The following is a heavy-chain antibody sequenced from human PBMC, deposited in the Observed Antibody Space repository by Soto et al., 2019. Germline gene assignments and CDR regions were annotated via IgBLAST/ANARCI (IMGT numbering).Heavy chain of an antibody. CDR3: ARIGPYCGGDCYPDFDF. CDR1: GFTFNTYG. CDR2: VSGSGGGT. D-gene: IGHD2-21*02. J-gene: IGHJ4*02. Sequence: LRLSCAASGFTFNTYGMTWVRQAPGKGLEWVSTVSGSGGGTYYADSVKGRFTISRVNSKNTMYLQMSNLRAEDTAVYFCARIGPYCGGDCYPDFDFWGLGTPVTVSS. V-gene: IGHV3-23*01.